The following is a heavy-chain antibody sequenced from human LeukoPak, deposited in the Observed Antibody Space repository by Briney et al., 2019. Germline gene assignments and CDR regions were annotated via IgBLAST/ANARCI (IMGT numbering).Heavy chain of an antibody. Sequence: GGSLRLSCAASGFTFSNYGMHWVRQAPGKGLEWVAVISYDESDKYYADSVKGRFTISRDNSKNTLYLQMNSLRPEDTAVYYCAKGVVAATNTAYYGMDVWGQGTTVTVSS. CDR1: GFTFSNYG. J-gene: IGHJ6*02. CDR3: AKGVVAATNTAYYGMDV. D-gene: IGHD2-15*01. CDR2: ISYDESDK. V-gene: IGHV3-30*18.